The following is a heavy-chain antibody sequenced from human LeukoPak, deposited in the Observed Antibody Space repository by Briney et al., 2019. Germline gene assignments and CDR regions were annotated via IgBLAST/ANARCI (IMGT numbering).Heavy chain of an antibody. CDR1: GFTVSSNY. CDR2: IYSGGST. Sequence: PGGSLRLSCAASGFTVSSNYMSWVRQAPGKGLEWVSVIYSGGSTYYADSVKGRFTISRDNSKNTLYLQMNSLRAKDTAVYYCARWYYYYGMDVWGQGTTVTVSS. V-gene: IGHV3-53*01. D-gene: IGHD4-23*01. CDR3: ARWYYYYGMDV. J-gene: IGHJ6*02.